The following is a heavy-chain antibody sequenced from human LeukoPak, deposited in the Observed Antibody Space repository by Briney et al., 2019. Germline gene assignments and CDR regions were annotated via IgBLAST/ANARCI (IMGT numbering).Heavy chain of an antibody. CDR1: GFTFSSYA. Sequence: GGSLRLSCAASGFTFSSYAMSWVRQAPGKGLEWVSAISGSGGSTYYADSVKGRFTISRDNSKNTLYLQMNSLRAEDTAVYYCARGYDGDRALNYWGQGTLVTVSS. D-gene: IGHD5-12*01. V-gene: IGHV3-23*01. J-gene: IGHJ4*02. CDR2: ISGSGGST. CDR3: ARGYDGDRALNY.